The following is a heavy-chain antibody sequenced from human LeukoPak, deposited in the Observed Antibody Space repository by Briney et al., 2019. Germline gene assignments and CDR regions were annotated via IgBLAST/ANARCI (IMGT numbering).Heavy chain of an antibody. CDR3: ARTTEGYCRGRSCYSYYYYMDV. V-gene: IGHV4-39*07. CDR2: IYYSGST. Sequence: SETLSLTCTVSGGSVSSSAYYWGWIRQPPEKGLEWIGNIYYSGSTYYNPSLKSRVTISIDTSKNQFSLKLSSVTAADTAVYYCARTTEGYCRGRSCYSYYYYMDVWGKGTTVTVSS. CDR1: GGSVSSSAYY. D-gene: IGHD2-15*01. J-gene: IGHJ6*03.